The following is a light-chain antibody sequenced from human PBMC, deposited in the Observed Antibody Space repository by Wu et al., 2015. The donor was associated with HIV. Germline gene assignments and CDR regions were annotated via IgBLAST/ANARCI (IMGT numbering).Light chain of an antibody. CDR1: QSVSSNS. CDR3: QQYGSSPPYS. CDR2: GAS. Sequence: PGERATLSCRASQSVSSNSLAWYQQKPGQAPRLLIYGASSRATGIPDRFSGSGSGTDFTLTISRLEPEDFAVYYCQQYGSSPPYSFGQGTKLEIK. V-gene: IGKV3-20*01. J-gene: IGKJ2*03.